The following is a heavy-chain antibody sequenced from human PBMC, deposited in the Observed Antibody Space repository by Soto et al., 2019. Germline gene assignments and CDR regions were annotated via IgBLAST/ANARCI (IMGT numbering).Heavy chain of an antibody. D-gene: IGHD4-17*01. CDR1: GFTFSNAW. J-gene: IGHJ6*02. CDR2: IKSKTDGGTT. Sequence: GGSLRLSCAASGFTFSNAWMNWVRQAPGKGLEWVGRIKSKTDGGTTDYAAPVKGRFTISRDDSKNTLYLQMNSLKTEDTAVYYCTTNYGDYRAYYYYYGMDVWGQGTTVTVSS. CDR3: TTNYGDYRAYYYYYGMDV. V-gene: IGHV3-15*07.